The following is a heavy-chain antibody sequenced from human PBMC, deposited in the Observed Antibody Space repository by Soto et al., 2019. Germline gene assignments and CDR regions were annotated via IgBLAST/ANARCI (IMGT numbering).Heavy chain of an antibody. V-gene: IGHV4-39*01. J-gene: IGHJ4*02. CDR2: IYYSGST. CDR1: GDSISSSSYY. D-gene: IGHD3-10*01. CDR3: ARRVTMVRGVEY. Sequence: QLQLQESGPGLVKPSETLSLTCTVSGDSISSSSYYWGWIRQPPGKGLEWIGSIYYSGSTYYNPSLKSRVTISVDTSKNQFSLKLSSVTAADTAVYYCARRVTMVRGVEYWGQGTLVTVSS.